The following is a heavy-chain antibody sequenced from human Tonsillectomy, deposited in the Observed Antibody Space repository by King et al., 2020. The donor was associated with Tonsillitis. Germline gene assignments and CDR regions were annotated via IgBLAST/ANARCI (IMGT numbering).Heavy chain of an antibody. CDR3: ARDTSSGSYTTFDI. CDR1: GFTFSDYY. J-gene: IGHJ3*02. V-gene: IGHV3-11*05. Sequence: VQLVESGGGLVKPGGSLRLSCAASGFTFSDYYMNWIRQAPGKGLEWVSYISSSSTHTTYADSVKGRFTISRDNAKNSLYLQMNSLRAEDTAVYYCARDTSSGSYTTFDIWGQGTVGTVSS. CDR2: ISSSSTHT. D-gene: IGHD1-26*01.